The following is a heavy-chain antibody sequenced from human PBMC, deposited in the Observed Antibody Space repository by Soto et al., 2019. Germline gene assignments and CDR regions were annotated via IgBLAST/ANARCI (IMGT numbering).Heavy chain of an antibody. D-gene: IGHD2-2*02. CDR3: ARDVRYCSSTSCYIYGMDV. CDR1: GFTFSSYA. J-gene: IGHJ6*02. CDR2: ISYDGSNK. Sequence: GGSLRLSCAASGFTFSSYAMHWVRQAPGKGLEWVAVISYDGSNKYYADSVKGRFTISRDNSKNTLYLQMNSLRAEDTAVYYCARDVRYCSSTSCYIYGMDVWGQGTTVTVSS. V-gene: IGHV3-30-3*01.